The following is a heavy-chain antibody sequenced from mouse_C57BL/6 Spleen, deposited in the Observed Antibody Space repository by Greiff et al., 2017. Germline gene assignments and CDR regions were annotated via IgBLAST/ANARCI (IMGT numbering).Heavy chain of an antibody. CDR2: IYPGSGNT. CDR3: ANYYGSSYDY. D-gene: IGHD1-1*01. V-gene: IGHV1-66*01. Sequence: QVQLQQSGPELVKPGASVKISCKASGYSFTSYYIHWVKQRPGQGLEWIGWIYPGSGNTKYNEKFKGKATLTADTSSSTAYMQLSSLTSEDSAVYYCANYYGSSYDYWGQGTTLTVSS. J-gene: IGHJ2*01. CDR1: GYSFTSYY.